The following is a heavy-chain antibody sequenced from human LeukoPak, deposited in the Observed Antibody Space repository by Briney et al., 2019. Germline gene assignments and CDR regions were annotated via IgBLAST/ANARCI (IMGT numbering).Heavy chain of an antibody. CDR3: ASTSGYCSGGNCYSAFDY. J-gene: IGHJ4*02. D-gene: IGHD2-15*01. V-gene: IGHV4-59*02. Sequence: PSETLSLTCTVSGGSVSTYYWNWIRQPPGKGLEWIGYIYYSGSTNYNPSLKSRLTISVDTSNNQFSLMLSSVTAADTAVYYCASTSGYCSGGNCYSAFDYWGQGTLVTVSS. CDR2: IYYSGST. CDR1: GGSVSTYY.